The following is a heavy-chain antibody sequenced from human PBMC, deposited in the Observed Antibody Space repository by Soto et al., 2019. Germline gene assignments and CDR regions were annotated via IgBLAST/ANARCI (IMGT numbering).Heavy chain of an antibody. CDR1: GGTFSTYA. D-gene: IGHD1-26*01. CDR2: IIPIFGTT. CDR3: ATGVGAYYVDY. J-gene: IGHJ4*02. Sequence: QVQLVQSGAEVKKPGSSVKVSCKASGGTFSTYAITWVRQAPGQGLEWLGGIIPIFGTTDYARKFQGRVSLTAAVATSTVFIELSSLTSEDMGVYLCATGVGAYYVDYWGQGTLVSVSS. V-gene: IGHV1-69*01.